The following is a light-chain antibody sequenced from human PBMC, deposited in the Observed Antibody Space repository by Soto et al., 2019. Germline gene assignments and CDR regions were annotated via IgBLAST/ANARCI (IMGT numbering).Light chain of an antibody. CDR2: AAS. J-gene: IGKJ1*01. CDR1: QGISSY. CDR3: QQLNSYPPWT. Sequence: DIQLTQSPSFLSASVGDRVTITCRASQGISSYLAWYQQKPGKAPKLLIYAASTLQSGVPSRFSGSGSGTEFPLTISSLQPEDFATYYCQQLNSYPPWTFGQGTKVDIK. V-gene: IGKV1-9*01.